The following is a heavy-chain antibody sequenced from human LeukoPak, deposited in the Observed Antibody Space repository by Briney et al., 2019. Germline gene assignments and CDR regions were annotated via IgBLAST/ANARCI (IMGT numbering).Heavy chain of an antibody. J-gene: IGHJ3*02. CDR3: AKAATGTRNALDI. Sequence: GGSLRLSCAASGFSLSSYWMHWVRQAPGKGLVWVSRVNGDGSSTNYADSVKGRFTISRDNAKNTLYLQMNSLRVEDTAVYYCAKAATGTRNALDIWGQGTMVIVSS. V-gene: IGHV3-74*01. D-gene: IGHD6-13*01. CDR2: VNGDGSST. CDR1: GFSLSSYW.